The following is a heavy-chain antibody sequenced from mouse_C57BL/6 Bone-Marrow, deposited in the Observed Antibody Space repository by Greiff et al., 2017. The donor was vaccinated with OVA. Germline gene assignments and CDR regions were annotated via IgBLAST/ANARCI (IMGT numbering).Heavy chain of an antibody. Sequence: DVKLVESGAGLVKPGGSLKLSCAASGFTFSSYAMSWVRQTPEKRLEWVAYISSGGDYIYYADTVKGRFTISRDNARNTLYLQMSSLKSEDTAMYYCTRGGLGRDYFDYWGQGTTLTVSS. D-gene: IGHD4-1*01. J-gene: IGHJ2*01. CDR3: TRGGLGRDYFDY. CDR1: GFTFSSYA. V-gene: IGHV5-9-1*02. CDR2: ISSGGDYI.